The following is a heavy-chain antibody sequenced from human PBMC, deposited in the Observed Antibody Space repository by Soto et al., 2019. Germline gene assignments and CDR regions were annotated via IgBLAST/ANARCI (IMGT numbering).Heavy chain of an antibody. Sequence: ASVKVSCKVSGYTLTELSMHWVRQAPGKGLEWMGGFDPEDGETIYAQKLQGRVTMTEDTSTDTAYMELSSLRSEDTAVYYCASTTVTSGPTFLLLAGKFDPWGQGTLFTVFS. CDR2: FDPEDGET. D-gene: IGHD4-17*01. CDR1: GYTLTELS. J-gene: IGHJ5*02. V-gene: IGHV1-24*01. CDR3: ASTTVTSGPTFLLLAGKFDP.